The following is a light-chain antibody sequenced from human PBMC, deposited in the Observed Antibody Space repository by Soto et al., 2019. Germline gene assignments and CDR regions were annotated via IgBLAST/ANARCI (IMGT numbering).Light chain of an antibody. V-gene: IGKV1-39*01. J-gene: IGKJ1*01. Sequence: DIQMTQSPSSLSASVGDRVTITCRASLGISSYLNWFQQKPGKAPKLLIYGASTLQSGVAPRFSGSGSGTDFTLTISSLQPEDFATYYCQQTYSTPWTFGQGTKVEIK. CDR2: GAS. CDR3: QQTYSTPWT. CDR1: LGISSY.